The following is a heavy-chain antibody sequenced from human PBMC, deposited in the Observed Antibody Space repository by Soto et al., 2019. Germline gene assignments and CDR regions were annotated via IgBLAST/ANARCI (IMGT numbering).Heavy chain of an antibody. D-gene: IGHD3-3*01. CDR3: ARGRVRFLEWSIVDY. CDR1: GHTFTSYG. V-gene: IGHV1-18*01. Sequence: ASVKVSCKASGHTFTSYGISWVRQAPGQGLEWMGWISAYNGNTNYAQKLQGRVTMTTDTSTSTAYMELRSLRSDDTAVYYCARGRVRFLEWSIVDYWGQGTLVTVSS. J-gene: IGHJ4*02. CDR2: ISAYNGNT.